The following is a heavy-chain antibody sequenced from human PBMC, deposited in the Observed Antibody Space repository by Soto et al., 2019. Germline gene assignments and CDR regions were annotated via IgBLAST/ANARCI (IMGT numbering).Heavy chain of an antibody. D-gene: IGHD3-10*01. CDR3: ARAPHVLLWFGELWVTDAFDI. V-gene: IGHV3-30-3*01. CDR1: GFTFSSYA. Sequence: SLRLSCAASGFTFSSYAMHWVRQAPGKGLEWVAVISYDGSNKYYADSVKGRFTISRDNSKNTLYLQMNSLRAEDTAVYYCARAPHVLLWFGELWVTDAFDIWGQGTMVTVSS. CDR2: ISYDGSNK. J-gene: IGHJ3*02.